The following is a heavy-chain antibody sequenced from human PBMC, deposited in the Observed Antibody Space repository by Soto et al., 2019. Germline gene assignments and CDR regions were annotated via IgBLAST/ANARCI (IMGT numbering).Heavy chain of an antibody. V-gene: IGHV3-53*01. CDR2: IYSGGNT. CDR3: ARLYSSSWCVVL. D-gene: IGHD6-13*01. Sequence: EVQLVESGGGLIQPGGSLRLSCAASGFTVSSNYMSWVRQAPGKGLEWVSVIYSGGNTYYADSVKGRFTISRDNSKNTLYLQMNSLRAEDTAVYYCARLYSSSWCVVLWGQGTMVTVSS. CDR1: GFTVSSNY. J-gene: IGHJ3*01.